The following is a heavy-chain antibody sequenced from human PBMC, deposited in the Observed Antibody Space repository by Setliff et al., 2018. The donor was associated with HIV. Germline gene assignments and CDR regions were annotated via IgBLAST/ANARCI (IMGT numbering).Heavy chain of an antibody. D-gene: IGHD3-10*01. CDR2: IKSTADGGTT. CDR3: ARDRSYYDPTAYYYWSYAMDA. Sequence: GGSLRLSCSASGFTFSNAWLSWVRQAPGKGLEWIGLIKSTADGGTTDLAEPVRGRFSISRDDSKNTLFIQMNSLKTEDTAVYYCARDRSYYDPTAYYYWSYAMDAWGQGTTVTVSS. J-gene: IGHJ6*02. V-gene: IGHV3-15*01. CDR1: GFTFSNAW.